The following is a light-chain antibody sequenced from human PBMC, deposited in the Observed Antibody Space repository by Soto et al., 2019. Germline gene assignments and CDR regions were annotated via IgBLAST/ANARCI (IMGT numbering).Light chain of an antibody. CDR1: QSVSTS. V-gene: IGKV3-11*01. CDR2: DAS. CDR3: QHRSDGRT. Sequence: EIVLTQSPATLSLSPGERATLSCRASQSVSTSLAWYQQKPGQAPRLLIYDASNRATGIPARFSGSGSGTDFTLTISGLEPEDFAVYYCQHRSDGRTFGQGTKVEIK. J-gene: IGKJ1*01.